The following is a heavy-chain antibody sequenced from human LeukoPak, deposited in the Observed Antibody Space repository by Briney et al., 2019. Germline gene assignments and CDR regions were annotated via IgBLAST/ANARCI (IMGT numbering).Heavy chain of an antibody. CDR1: GFTFSSSA. D-gene: IGHD4-11*01. CDR3: AKGDYSNYFDY. Sequence: GGSLRLSCAASGFTFSSSAMSWVRQALGKGLEWVSAISGSGGSTYYADSVKGRFTISRDNSKNTLYLQMNSLRAEDTAVYYCAKGDYSNYFDYWGQGTLVTVSS. V-gene: IGHV3-23*01. J-gene: IGHJ4*02. CDR2: ISGSGGST.